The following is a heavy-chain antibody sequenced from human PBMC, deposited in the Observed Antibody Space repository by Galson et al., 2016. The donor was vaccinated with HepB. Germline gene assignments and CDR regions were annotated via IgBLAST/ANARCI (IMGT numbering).Heavy chain of an antibody. V-gene: IGHV3-11*04. CDR2: MSPSGNII. CDR3: ARGESVVVTHTTRQSENWFDP. Sequence: SLRLSCAASGFTFSDYYMSWIRRTPGKGLEWLSYMSPSGNIISYADSVEGRFTISRDNAKNSLYLQMNSLRVDDTALYYCARGESVVVTHTTRQSENWFDPWGQGTQVTVSS. CDR1: GFTFSDYY. D-gene: IGHD2-15*01. J-gene: IGHJ5*02.